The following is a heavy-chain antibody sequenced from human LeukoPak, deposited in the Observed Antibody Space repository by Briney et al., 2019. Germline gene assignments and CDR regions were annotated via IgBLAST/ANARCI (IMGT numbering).Heavy chain of an antibody. D-gene: IGHD3-22*01. Sequence: GGSLRLSCAASGFTFSSYAMHWVRQAPGKGLEWVAVISYDGSNKYYADSVKGRFTISRDNSKNTLYLQMNSLRAEDTAVYYCARDYYDSSGYIVFDCWGQGTLVTVSS. CDR3: ARDYYDSSGYIVFDC. J-gene: IGHJ4*02. CDR2: ISYDGSNK. CDR1: GFTFSSYA. V-gene: IGHV3-30*04.